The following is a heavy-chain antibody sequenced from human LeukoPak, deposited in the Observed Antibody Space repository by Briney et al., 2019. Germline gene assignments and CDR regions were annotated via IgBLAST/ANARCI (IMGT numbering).Heavy chain of an antibody. Sequence: GGSLRLSCAGSGFSFGTYGVYWVRHAPGKGLEWVSAISAGAGSTYYADSVKGRFTISRDNSKNTLYLQMNSLRADDTAVYYCAKHFTLSDWGQGTLVTVSS. CDR2: ISAGAGST. J-gene: IGHJ4*02. CDR1: GFSFGTYG. CDR3: AKHFTLSD. V-gene: IGHV3-23*01. D-gene: IGHD3-16*01.